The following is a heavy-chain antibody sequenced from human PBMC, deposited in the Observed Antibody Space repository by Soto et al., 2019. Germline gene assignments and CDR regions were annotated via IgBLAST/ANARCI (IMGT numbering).Heavy chain of an antibody. J-gene: IGHJ6*02. Sequence: PGGSLRLSCAASGFTFNNFAMHWVRQAPGKGLEWVAFISYDGTYKYYADSVRGRFTVYRDNSKSTLFLQMNSLKFEDTAVYVCANEVDVACSSLQYGMDVWGQGTTVTVSS. CDR2: ISYDGTYK. D-gene: IGHD2-15*01. CDR3: ANEVDVACSSLQYGMDV. V-gene: IGHV3-30*14. CDR1: GFTFNNFA.